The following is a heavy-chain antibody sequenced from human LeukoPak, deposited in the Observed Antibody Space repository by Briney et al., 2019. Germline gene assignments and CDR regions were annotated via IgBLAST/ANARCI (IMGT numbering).Heavy chain of an antibody. J-gene: IGHJ6*03. Sequence: SVKVSCKASGGTFSSYAISWVRQAPGQGLEWMGGIIPIFGTANYAQKFQGRVTITTDESTSTAYMELSSLRSEDTAVYYCARDDRGYGSGSNEPYYYYYMDVWGKGTTVTVSS. CDR2: IIPIFGTA. D-gene: IGHD3-10*01. CDR1: GGTFSSYA. V-gene: IGHV1-69*05. CDR3: ARDDRGYGSGSNEPYYYYYMDV.